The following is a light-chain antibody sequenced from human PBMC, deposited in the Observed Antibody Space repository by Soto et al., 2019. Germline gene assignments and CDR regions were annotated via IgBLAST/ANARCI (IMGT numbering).Light chain of an antibody. Sequence: EIVLTQSPGTLSLSPGERATLSCRASQSVSSSYLAWCQQKPGQPPRLLMYGASSRATGIPDRFSGSGSGTDFSLTISSLEPGDLAVYYCQQYGSSPRTFGQGTKVDIK. CDR1: QSVSSSY. J-gene: IGKJ1*01. V-gene: IGKV3-20*01. CDR3: QQYGSSPRT. CDR2: GAS.